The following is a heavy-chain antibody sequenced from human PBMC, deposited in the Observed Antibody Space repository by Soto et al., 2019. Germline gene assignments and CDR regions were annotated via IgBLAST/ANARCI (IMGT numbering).Heavy chain of an antibody. Sequence: QGQLVQSGPEVKKSGASVKVSCKASGYTFSRYGIIWVRQAPGQGLEWMGWISGYNGDTKYAQKVQGRVTMTIDTSTYTAYMELRSLTSDDTAIYYCAKNGQPPYYYYGMDVWGQGTTVTVSS. CDR1: GYTFSRYG. V-gene: IGHV1-18*01. CDR3: AKNGQPPYYYYGMDV. J-gene: IGHJ6*02. CDR2: ISGYNGDT. D-gene: IGHD2-8*01.